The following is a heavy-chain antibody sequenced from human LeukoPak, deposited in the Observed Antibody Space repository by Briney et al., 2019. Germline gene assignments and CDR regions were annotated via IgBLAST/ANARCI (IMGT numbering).Heavy chain of an antibody. J-gene: IGHJ4*01. CDR1: GYSISSGYY. V-gene: IGHV4-38-2*02. CDR3: ARVGRRIAAAGTVNFDY. Sequence: SETLSLTCTVSGYSISSGYYWGWIRQPPGKGLEWIGSIYHSGSTYYNPSLKSRVTISVDTSKNQFSLKLSSVTAADTAVYYCARVGRRIAAAGTVNFDYWGQGTLVTVSS. CDR2: IYHSGST. D-gene: IGHD6-13*01.